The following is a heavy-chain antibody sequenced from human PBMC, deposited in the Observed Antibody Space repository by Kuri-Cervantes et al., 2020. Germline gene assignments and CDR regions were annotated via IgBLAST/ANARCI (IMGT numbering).Heavy chain of an antibody. CDR1: GGSFSGYY. CDR3: AKDSRYNWNHRGYYYYYMDF. J-gene: IGHJ6*03. CDR2: ISGSGGST. Sequence: GESLKISCAVYGGSFSGYYWSWIRQPPGKGLEWVSAISGSGGSTYYTDSVKGRFTISRDNSKNTLYLQMNSLRAEDTAVYYCAKDSRYNWNHRGYYYYYMDFWGKGTTVTVSS. D-gene: IGHD1-14*01. V-gene: IGHV3-23*01.